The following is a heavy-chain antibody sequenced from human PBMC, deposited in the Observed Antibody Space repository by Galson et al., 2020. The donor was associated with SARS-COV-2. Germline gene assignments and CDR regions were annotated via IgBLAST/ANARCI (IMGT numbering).Heavy chain of an antibody. CDR2: INPNSDAT. Sequence: ASVKVTCKASGYTFVDYYIHWVRQAPGQGLEWMGRINPNSDATHFAQKFQGRATMTRDTSISTVYMELSSLQSDDTAVYYCARGQEFGPGNHLFYYQFMDAWGKGTTVTVSS. V-gene: IGHV1-2*06. CDR3: ARGQEFGPGNHLFYYQFMDA. CDR1: GYTFVDYY. J-gene: IGHJ6*03. D-gene: IGHD3-10*01.